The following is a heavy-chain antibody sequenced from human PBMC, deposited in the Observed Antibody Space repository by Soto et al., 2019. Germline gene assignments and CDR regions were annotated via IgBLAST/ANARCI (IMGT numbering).Heavy chain of an antibody. Sequence: QVQLVQSGAEVKKPGSSVKVSCKASGGTFSSYAISWVRQAPGQGLEWMGGIIPIFGTANYAQKFQGRVTITADESTSTAYMELSSRRSEDTAVYYCARDSPSSWEWSEKFDPWGQGTLVTVSS. J-gene: IGHJ5*02. V-gene: IGHV1-69*12. CDR3: ARDSPSSWEWSEKFDP. CDR1: GGTFSSYA. D-gene: IGHD3-3*01. CDR2: IIPIFGTA.